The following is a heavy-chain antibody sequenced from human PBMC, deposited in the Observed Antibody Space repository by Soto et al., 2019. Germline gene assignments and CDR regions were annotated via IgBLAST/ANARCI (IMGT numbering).Heavy chain of an antibody. CDR3: ARRGKVYDRSFWFDP. J-gene: IGHJ5*02. Sequence: GESLKISCKASGFSFTSYWTAWVRQMPGKGLEWMGVIFPDDSDTRYSPSFQGQVTISADKSISTAYLQWSSLKASDTAMYYCARRGKVYDRSFWFDPWGQGTQVTVSS. V-gene: IGHV5-51*01. D-gene: IGHD6-6*01. CDR2: IFPDDSDT. CDR1: GFSFTSYW.